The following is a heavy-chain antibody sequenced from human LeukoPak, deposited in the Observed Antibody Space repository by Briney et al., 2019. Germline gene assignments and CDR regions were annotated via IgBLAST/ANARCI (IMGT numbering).Heavy chain of an antibody. D-gene: IGHD4-23*01. CDR1: GGSFNGYY. CDR3: ARAPGNDY. V-gene: IGHV4-34*01. CDR2: INHSGRT. J-gene: IGHJ4*02. Sequence: SETLSFTCAVDGGSFNGYYWSLIRQPPGKGLEWIGEINHSGRTNYKPSLKSRVTISVDTSKNQFSLKLRSVTAADTAVYYCARAPGNDYWGQGTLVTVSS.